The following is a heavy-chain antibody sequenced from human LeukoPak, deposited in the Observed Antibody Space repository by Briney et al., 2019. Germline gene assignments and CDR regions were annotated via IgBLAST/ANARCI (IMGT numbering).Heavy chain of an antibody. Sequence: KPSETLSLTCAVYGGSFSGYYWSWIRQPPGKGLEWIGEINHSGGTNYNPSLKSRVTISLDTSKNHFSLRLSSVTAADTALYYCARHLGYSSDAFDIWGQGTMVTVSS. J-gene: IGHJ3*02. V-gene: IGHV4-34*01. CDR3: ARHLGYSSDAFDI. CDR2: INHSGGT. CDR1: GGSFSGYY. D-gene: IGHD6-13*01.